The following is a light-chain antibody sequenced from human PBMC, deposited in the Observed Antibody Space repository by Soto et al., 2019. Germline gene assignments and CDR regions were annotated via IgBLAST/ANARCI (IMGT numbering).Light chain of an antibody. J-gene: IGKJ1*01. V-gene: IGKV3-20*01. CDR3: QQYNNWPQT. CDR2: RAS. CDR1: QSVSSSY. Sequence: EIVLTQSPGTLSLSPGERATLSCRASQSVSSSYLAWYQQKPGQAPRLLIYRASNRATGIPDRFSGSGSGTEFNLTISSLQSEDFAVYYCQQYNNWPQTFGQGTKVDIK.